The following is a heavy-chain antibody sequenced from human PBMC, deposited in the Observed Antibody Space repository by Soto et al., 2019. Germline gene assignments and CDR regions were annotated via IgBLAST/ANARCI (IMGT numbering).Heavy chain of an antibody. J-gene: IGHJ4*02. D-gene: IGHD3-10*01. Sequence: QVQLVQSGAEVKKPGASVKVSCKASGYTFTSYGISWVRQAPGQGLEWMGWINAYNGNTNYAQKLQGRVTMTTDTSTSPAYMELRSLRSEDTAVYYCATDLGGVIITVDYWGQGTLVTVSS. CDR3: ATDLGGVIITVDY. CDR2: INAYNGNT. V-gene: IGHV1-18*01. CDR1: GYTFTSYG.